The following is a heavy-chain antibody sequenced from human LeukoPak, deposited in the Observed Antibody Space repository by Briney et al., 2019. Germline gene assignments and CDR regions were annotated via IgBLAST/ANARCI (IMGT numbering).Heavy chain of an antibody. D-gene: IGHD2-8*01. V-gene: IGHV1-69*06. J-gene: IGHJ6*03. CDR1: GGTFSSYA. Sequence: GASVKVSCKASGGTFSSYAISWVRQAPGQGLEWMGGIIPIFGTANYAQKFQGRVTITADKSTSTAYMELSSLRSEDTAVYYCASHGGMGCTNGVCPSYYYYMDVWGKGTTVTVSS. CDR2: IIPIFGTA. CDR3: ASHGGMGCTNGVCPSYYYYMDV.